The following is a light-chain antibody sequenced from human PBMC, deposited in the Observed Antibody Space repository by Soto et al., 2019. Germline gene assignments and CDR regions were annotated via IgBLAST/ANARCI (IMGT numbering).Light chain of an antibody. V-gene: IGLV1-40*01. CDR3: QSADSSLSLSV. CDR1: SSNIGAGYD. Sequence: QSVLTQPPSVSGAPGQRVTISCTGSSSNIGAGYDLQWYQQLPATAHKLLINDNSNRPSGVPDRFSGSKSGTSASLSITGRQAEDEADYDCQSADSSLSLSVFGGGTKLTVL. CDR2: DNS. J-gene: IGLJ2*01.